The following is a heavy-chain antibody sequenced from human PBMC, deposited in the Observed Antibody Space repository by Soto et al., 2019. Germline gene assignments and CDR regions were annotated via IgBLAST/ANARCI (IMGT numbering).Heavy chain of an antibody. CDR2: IYYSGST. D-gene: IGHD6-13*01. Sequence: QVQLQESGPGLVKPSQTLSLTCTVSGGSISSGGYYWSWIRQHPGKGLEWIGYIYYSGSTYYNPSLKRLVPLSVDTSKHPFSLKLSSLTGGDPAVYYCARESSLIAAAGTHIWFFDLWGRGTLVTVSS. CDR3: ARESSLIAAAGTHIWFFDL. V-gene: IGHV4-31*01. J-gene: IGHJ2*01. CDR1: GGSISSGGYY.